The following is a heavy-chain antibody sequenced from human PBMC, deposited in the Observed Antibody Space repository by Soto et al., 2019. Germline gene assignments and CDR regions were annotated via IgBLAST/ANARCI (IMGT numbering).Heavy chain of an antibody. J-gene: IGHJ4*02. V-gene: IGHV3-48*01. D-gene: IGHD3-10*01. CDR2: ISSSSSTI. Sequence: EVQLVESGGGLVQPGGSLRLSCAASGFTFSSYSMNWVRQAPGKGLEWVSYISSSSSTIYYADSVKGRFTISRDNAKNSLYLQMNSLRAEDTAVYYCARGAGITMVRGVKYYFDYWGQGTLVTVSS. CDR3: ARGAGITMVRGVKYYFDY. CDR1: GFTFSSYS.